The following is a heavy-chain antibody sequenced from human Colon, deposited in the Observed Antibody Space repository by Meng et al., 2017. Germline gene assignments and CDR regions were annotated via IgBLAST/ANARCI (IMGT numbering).Heavy chain of an antibody. J-gene: IGHJ5*02. V-gene: IGHV4-39*01. Sequence: QPQLQESGPGLVKPSEALSLTRSVSVGSSSTSGYYWGWIRQPPGKGLEWIGSIGHSGFTYYTPSLKSRVTVSIDTSRNQFSLWLTSVTAADTAVYYCVRSSGWVKTGFDPWGQGTLVTVSS. D-gene: IGHD6-19*01. CDR3: VRSSGWVKTGFDP. CDR2: IGHSGFT. CDR1: VGSSSTSGYY.